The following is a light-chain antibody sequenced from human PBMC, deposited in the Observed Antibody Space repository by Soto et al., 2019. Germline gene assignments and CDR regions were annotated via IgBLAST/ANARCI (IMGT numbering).Light chain of an antibody. CDR3: QQRNSWPPTFT. Sequence: LTQSPSFLSASLGDRVTITCRASQSRGSNFLAWYQHKPGKAPRLLIYASSNRATGIPDRFSGSASGTDFTLTINRLEPEDFAVYYCQQRNSWPPTFTFGQGTRLEIK. V-gene: IGKV3D-20*02. CDR1: QSRGSNF. J-gene: IGKJ5*01. CDR2: ASS.